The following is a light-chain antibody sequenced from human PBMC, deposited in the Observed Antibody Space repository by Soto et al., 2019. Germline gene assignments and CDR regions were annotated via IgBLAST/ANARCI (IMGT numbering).Light chain of an antibody. CDR3: QQYGSSPPYT. J-gene: IGKJ2*01. CDR2: GSS. CDR1: QSVSNKY. Sequence: EVVLTQSPGTLSLSPGERATLSCRASQSVSNKYLAWYQQKPGQAPRLLIFGSSETATGIPDRFSGSGSGTDFTLTISRLEPEDFAVYHCQQYGSSPPYTFGQENKLEIK. V-gene: IGKV3-20*01.